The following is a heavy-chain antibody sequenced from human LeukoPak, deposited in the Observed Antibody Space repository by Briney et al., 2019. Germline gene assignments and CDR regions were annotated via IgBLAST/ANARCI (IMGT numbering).Heavy chain of an antibody. CDR3: AREGVVVVAARLGAWFDP. Sequence: GGSLRLSCAASGFTFSSYAMHWVRQAPGKGLEWVAVISYDGSNKYYADSVEGRFTISRDNSKNTLHLQMNSLRAEDTAVYYCAREGVVVVAARLGAWFDPWGQGTLVTVSS. D-gene: IGHD2-15*01. CDR2: ISYDGSNK. J-gene: IGHJ5*02. V-gene: IGHV3-30*04. CDR1: GFTFSSYA.